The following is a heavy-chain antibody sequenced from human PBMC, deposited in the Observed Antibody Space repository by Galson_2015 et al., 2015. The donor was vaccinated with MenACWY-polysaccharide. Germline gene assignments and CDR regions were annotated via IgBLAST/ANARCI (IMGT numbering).Heavy chain of an antibody. CDR3: AKVHYDFWSGYYLSLVDY. Sequence: SLRLSCAASGFTFRSYAMNWVRQAPGKGLEWVSVISGSGGTYFADSVEGRFTISRDNSKNTLYLQMNSLRAEDTAVYYCAKVHYDFWSGYYLSLVDYWGQGTLVTVSS. CDR2: ISGSGGT. J-gene: IGHJ4*02. CDR1: GFTFRSYA. D-gene: IGHD3-3*01. V-gene: IGHV3-23*01.